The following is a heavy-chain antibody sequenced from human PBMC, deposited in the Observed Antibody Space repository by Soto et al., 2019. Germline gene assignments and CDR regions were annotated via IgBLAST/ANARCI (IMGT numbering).Heavy chain of an antibody. J-gene: IGHJ3*02. CDR1: GYTFTGYY. D-gene: IGHD1-7*01. CDR2: INPNSGGT. V-gene: IGHV1-2*04. Sequence: QVQLVQSGAEVKKPGASVKVSCKASGYTFTGYYMHWVRQAPGQGLEWMGWINPNSGGTNYAQKFQGWVTMTRDTSISTAYMELSRLRSDDTAVYYCAILDWNYGPDAFDIWCQGTMVTVSS. CDR3: AILDWNYGPDAFDI.